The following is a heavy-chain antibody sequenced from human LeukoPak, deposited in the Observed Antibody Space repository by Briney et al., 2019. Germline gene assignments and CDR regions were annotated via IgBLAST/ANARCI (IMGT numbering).Heavy chain of an antibody. J-gene: IGHJ4*02. CDR2: ISSSGNTI. V-gene: IGHV3-48*03. Sequence: GGSLRLSCAASGFTFSSYEMNWVRQAPGKGLEWVSYISSSGNTIHYADSVKGRFTISRDNAKNSLYLQMNSLRAEDTAVYYCARGNSGSSSGWYLVAGYFDSWGQGTLVTVSS. CDR1: GFTFSSYE. D-gene: IGHD6-19*01. CDR3: ARGNSGSSSGWYLVAGYFDS.